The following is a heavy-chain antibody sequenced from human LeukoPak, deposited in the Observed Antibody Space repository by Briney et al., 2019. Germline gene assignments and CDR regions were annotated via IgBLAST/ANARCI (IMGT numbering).Heavy chain of an antibody. V-gene: IGHV3-66*01. Sequence: GGSLRLSCAASGFTLSNYNMNWVRQAPGKGLEWVSVMYTGGATYYADSVKGRFAISRDNSKNTLYLQMNNLRAEDTAVYYCARDRLDTAMVTAKRTYYYYYMDVWGKGTTVTVSS. CDR2: MYTGGAT. D-gene: IGHD5-18*01. CDR1: GFTLSNYN. CDR3: ARDRLDTAMVTAKRTYYYYYMDV. J-gene: IGHJ6*03.